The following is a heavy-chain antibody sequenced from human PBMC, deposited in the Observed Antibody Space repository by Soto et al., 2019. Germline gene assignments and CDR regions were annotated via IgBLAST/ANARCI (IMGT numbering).Heavy chain of an antibody. CDR2: VWYDGGNK. D-gene: IGHD5-12*01. CDR3: VRAAGYSGNDYVYYYGMDV. V-gene: IGHV3-33*01. CDR1: GFTFSSYG. Sequence: QVQLVESGGGVVQPGRSLRLSCAASGFTFSSYGMHWVRQAPGKGLEWVALVWYDGGNKYYADSVKGRFTISRDNSKNTLYLQMNSVRDEDTAVYYCVRAAGYSGNDYVYYYGMDVWGQGTTVTVSS. J-gene: IGHJ6*02.